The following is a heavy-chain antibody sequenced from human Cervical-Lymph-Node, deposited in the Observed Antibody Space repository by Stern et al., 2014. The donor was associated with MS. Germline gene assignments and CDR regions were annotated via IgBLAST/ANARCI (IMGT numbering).Heavy chain of an antibody. V-gene: IGHV1-3*04. J-gene: IGHJ6*02. D-gene: IGHD4-23*01. CDR2: INTGNGNR. Sequence: VQLVESGAEVKKPGASVKVSCKTAGYNFTDYGIIWVRQAPGQRLEWMGWINTGNGNRRYSQKIQGRVPITRDTSASTAYMELSSLRSEDTAVYYCARTGTVVTSGYYYGMDVWGQGTTVTVSS. CDR3: ARTGTVVTSGYYYGMDV. CDR1: GYNFTDYG.